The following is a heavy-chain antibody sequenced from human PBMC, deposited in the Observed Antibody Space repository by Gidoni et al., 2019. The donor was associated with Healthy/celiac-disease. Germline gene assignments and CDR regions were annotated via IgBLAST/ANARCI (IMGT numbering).Heavy chain of an antibody. CDR2: IYTSGST. V-gene: IGHV4-61*02. Sequence: QVQLQESGPGLVKPSQTLSLSCTVSGGSISSGSYYWSWIRQPAGKGLEWIGRIYTSGSTNYNPSLKSRVTISVDTSKNQFSLKLSSVTAADTAVYYCARDSDYGTVGDLTYFDYWGQGTLVTVSS. CDR3: ARDSDYGTVGDLTYFDY. CDR1: GGSISSGSYY. D-gene: IGHD3-10*01. J-gene: IGHJ4*02.